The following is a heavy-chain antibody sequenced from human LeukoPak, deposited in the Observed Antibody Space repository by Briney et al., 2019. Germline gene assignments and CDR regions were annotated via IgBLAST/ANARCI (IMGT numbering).Heavy chain of an antibody. V-gene: IGHV3-21*01. CDR2: ISSRSSYI. D-gene: IGHD3-9*01. J-gene: IGHJ6*02. CDR3: ARDGYDILTGNYYYGMDV. CDR1: GFTFSSYS. Sequence: GGSLRLSCAASGFTFSSYSMNWVRQAPGKGLEWVSSISSRSSYIYYADSVKGRFTISRDNAKNSLYLQMNSLRAEDTAVYYCARDGYDILTGNYYYGMDVWGQGTTVTVSS.